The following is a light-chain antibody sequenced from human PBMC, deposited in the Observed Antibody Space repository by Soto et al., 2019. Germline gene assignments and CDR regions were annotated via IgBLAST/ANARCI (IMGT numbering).Light chain of an antibody. CDR3: QQYNQWPLT. V-gene: IGKV3-15*01. CDR1: QSVSRN. Sequence: EKVMTQSPATLSVSPGERATLSCRASQSVSRNVAWYQQKPGQAPRLLIYDASTRATGIPARFSGSGSGTEFTLTISSLQSEDFAVYYCQQYNQWPLTFGGGTKVEIK. CDR2: DAS. J-gene: IGKJ4*01.